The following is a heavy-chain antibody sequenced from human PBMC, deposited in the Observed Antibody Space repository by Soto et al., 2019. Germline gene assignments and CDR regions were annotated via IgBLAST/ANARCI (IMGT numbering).Heavy chain of an antibody. D-gene: IGHD2-2*01. J-gene: IGHJ5*02. CDR2: VSSDGSNQ. CDR1: GFIFNKYG. V-gene: IGHV3-30*18. CDR3: AKDRVIQLLPIWPDP. Sequence: PXESLSLSCAASGFIFNKYGMHGVRQAPGKGLEWVAYVSSDGSNQYYADSVKGRFTISRDNSKSTLYLQLDSLRVDDTAVYYCAKDRVIQLLPIWPDPWGQGTLVTVSS.